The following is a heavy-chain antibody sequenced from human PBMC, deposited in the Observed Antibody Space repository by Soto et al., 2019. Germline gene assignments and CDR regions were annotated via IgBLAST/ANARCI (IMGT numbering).Heavy chain of an antibody. CDR3: GKDWTWFGEFIEQDYYYGMDV. CDR1: GFTFSSYG. Sequence: QVQLVESGGGVVQPGRSLRLSCAASGFTFSSYGMHWVRQAPGKGLEWVAVISYDGSNKYYADSVKGRFTISRDNSKNTLYLQMNSLRAEDTAVYYCGKDWTWFGEFIEQDYYYGMDVWGQGTTVTVSS. D-gene: IGHD3-10*01. V-gene: IGHV3-30*18. CDR2: ISYDGSNK. J-gene: IGHJ6*02.